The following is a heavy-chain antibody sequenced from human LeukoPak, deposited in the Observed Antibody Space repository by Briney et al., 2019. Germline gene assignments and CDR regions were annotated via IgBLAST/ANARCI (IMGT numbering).Heavy chain of an antibody. V-gene: IGHV3-30*02. CDR2: IRHDGSYQ. D-gene: IGHD3-22*01. CDR1: GFTFSSYG. CDR3: ARNRDSSDYPRDFDY. Sequence: SGGSLRLXCAAFGFTFSSYGMHWGRQTPGKGLEWVAFIRHDGSYQQYADSVKGRFTVSRDNSKDMVYLQMNSLRTEDTAVYYCARNRDSSDYPRDFDYWGQGTLVTVSS. J-gene: IGHJ4*02.